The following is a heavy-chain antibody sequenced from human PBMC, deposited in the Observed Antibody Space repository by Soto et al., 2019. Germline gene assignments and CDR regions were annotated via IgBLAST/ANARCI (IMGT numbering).Heavy chain of an antibody. V-gene: IGHV3-53*01. D-gene: IGHD6-13*01. CDR1: GVTVSSNY. Sequence: GGSLRLSCAASGVTVSSNYMSWVRQAPGKGLEWVSVIYSGGSTYYADSVKGRFTITRDNSKNTLYLQMNSLRAEDTAVYYCAKLHGSSPGWFDPWGQGTLVTVSS. CDR2: IYSGGST. J-gene: IGHJ5*02. CDR3: AKLHGSSPGWFDP.